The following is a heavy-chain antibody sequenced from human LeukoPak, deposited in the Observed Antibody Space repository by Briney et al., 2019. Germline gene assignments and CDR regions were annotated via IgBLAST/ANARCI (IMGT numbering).Heavy chain of an antibody. V-gene: IGHV4-34*01. Sequence: SETLSLTCAVYGGSFSGYYWSWIRQPPGKGLEWIGEINHSGSTNYNPSLKSRVTISVDTSKNQFSLKLSSVTAADTAVYYCARVNRDSSSGPGYYFDYWGQGTLVTVSS. J-gene: IGHJ4*02. CDR3: ARVNRDSSSGPGYYFDY. CDR1: GGSFSGYY. CDR2: INHSGST. D-gene: IGHD6-13*01.